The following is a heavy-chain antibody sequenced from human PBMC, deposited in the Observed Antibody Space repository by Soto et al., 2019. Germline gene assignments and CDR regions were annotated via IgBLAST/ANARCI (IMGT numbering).Heavy chain of an antibody. J-gene: IGHJ6*02. CDR3: ATIPIAKRVVMDV. V-gene: IGHV5-10-1*01. Sequence: GESLKISCKGSGYRFGSYWISWVRQMPGKGLEWMGRIDPSDSYTKYSPSFQGHVTISADKTISTAYLQWSSLKASDTAMYYCATIPIAKRVVMDVWGQGTTVTVSS. D-gene: IGHD2-21*01. CDR1: GYRFGSYW. CDR2: IDPSDSYT.